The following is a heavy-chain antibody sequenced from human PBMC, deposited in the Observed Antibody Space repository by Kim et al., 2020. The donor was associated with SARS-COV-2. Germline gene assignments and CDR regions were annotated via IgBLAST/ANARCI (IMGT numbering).Heavy chain of an antibody. Sequence: GGSLRLSCAASGFTVSSNYMSWVRQAPGKGLEWVSVIYSGGSTYYADSVKGRFTISRDNSKNTLYLQMNSLRAEDTAVYYCARVVLQWLPTRRANWFDPWGQGTLVTVSS. CDR2: IYSGGST. D-gene: IGHD6-19*01. CDR1: GFTVSSNY. CDR3: ARVVLQWLPTRRANWFDP. V-gene: IGHV3-53*01. J-gene: IGHJ5*02.